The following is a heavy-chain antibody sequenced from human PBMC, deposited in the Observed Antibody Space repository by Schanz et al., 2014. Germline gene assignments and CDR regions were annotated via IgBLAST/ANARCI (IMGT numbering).Heavy chain of an antibody. V-gene: IGHV1-69*04. CDR3: ARDRLECGAECYSVEVFEI. CDR2: IIPSLGLA. J-gene: IGHJ4*02. Sequence: VQLEQSGAEVKKPGSSVKVSCKASGGTFSSFGINWVRQAPGQGLEWMGRIIPSLGLAKYEQKFQDKVTIIADTSTTTAYMELSGLRSEDTAVYYCARDRLECGAECYSVEVFEIWGQGTLVIVSS. CDR1: GGTFSSFG. D-gene: IGHD2-21*01.